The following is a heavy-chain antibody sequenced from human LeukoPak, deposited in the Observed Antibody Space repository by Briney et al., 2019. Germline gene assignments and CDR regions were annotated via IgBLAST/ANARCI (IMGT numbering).Heavy chain of an antibody. V-gene: IGHV1-46*01. CDR2: INPSGGST. CDR1: GYTFTSYY. CDR3: ARDQGGYGLFDY. D-gene: IGHD5-12*01. Sequence: GASVKVSCKASGYTFTSYYTHWVRQAPGQGLEWMGIINPSGGSTSYAQKFQGRVTMTRDTSTSTVYMELSSLRSEDTAVYYCARDQGGYGLFDYWGQGTLVTVSS. J-gene: IGHJ4*02.